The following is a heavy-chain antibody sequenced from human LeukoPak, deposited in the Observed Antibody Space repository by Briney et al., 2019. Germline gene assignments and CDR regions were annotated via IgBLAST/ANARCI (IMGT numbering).Heavy chain of an antibody. J-gene: IGHJ5*02. CDR3: ARECSSTTCYTRSFDP. Sequence: SETLSLTCTVSGYSISSGYYWGWIRPPPGKGLEWIGNIYHSGSTYYNPSLKSRVTMSRDTSKNQFSLNLNSVTATDTAVYYCARECSSTTCYTRSFDPWGQGTLVTVSS. CDR2: IYHSGST. CDR1: GYSISSGYY. V-gene: IGHV4-38-2*02. D-gene: IGHD2-2*02.